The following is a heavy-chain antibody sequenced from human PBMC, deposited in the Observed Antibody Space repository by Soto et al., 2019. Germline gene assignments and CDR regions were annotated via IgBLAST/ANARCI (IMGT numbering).Heavy chain of an antibody. V-gene: IGHV3-21*01. Sequence: PGGCLRLSCAASGFTFSSYSMNWVRQAPGKGLEWVSSISPSSSYIYYADSVKGRFTISRDNAKNSLYLQMNSLRAEDTAVYYCARDPYSSTYGGSNWFDPWGQGT. CDR2: ISPSSSYI. D-gene: IGHD6-13*01. CDR3: ARDPYSSTYGGSNWFDP. CDR1: GFTFSSYS. J-gene: IGHJ5*02.